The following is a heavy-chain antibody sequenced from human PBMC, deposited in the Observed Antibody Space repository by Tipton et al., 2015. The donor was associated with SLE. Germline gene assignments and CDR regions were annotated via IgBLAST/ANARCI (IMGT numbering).Heavy chain of an antibody. Sequence: TLSLTCAVYGGSFSGYFWSWVRQPPGKGLEWMGEITHTGKRNYKSSLKSRVTISVDTSKNQFSLRLTSVTAADTAVYYCARAWVGTPAPFDYWGQGTRVTVAS. CDR3: ARAWVGTPAPFDY. CDR2: ITHTGKR. CDR1: GGSFSGYF. V-gene: IGHV4-34*01. D-gene: IGHD1-1*01. J-gene: IGHJ4*02.